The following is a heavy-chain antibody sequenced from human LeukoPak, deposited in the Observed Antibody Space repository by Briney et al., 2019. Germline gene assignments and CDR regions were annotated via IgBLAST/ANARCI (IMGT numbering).Heavy chain of an antibody. CDR3: ARVVVAATDWFDP. CDR1: GGXFSGYY. J-gene: IGHJ5*02. V-gene: IGHV4-34*01. Sequence: PSETLSLTCAVYGGXFSGYYWSWIRQPPGKGLEWIGEINHSGSTNYNPSLKSRVTISLDTSKNQFSLKLSSVTAADTAVYYCARVVVAATDWFDPWGLGTLVTVSS. CDR2: INHSGST. D-gene: IGHD2-15*01.